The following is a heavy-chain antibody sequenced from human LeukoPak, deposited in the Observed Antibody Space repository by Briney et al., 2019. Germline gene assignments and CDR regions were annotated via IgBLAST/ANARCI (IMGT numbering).Heavy chain of an antibody. CDR2: INHSGST. J-gene: IGHJ3*02. Sequence: SETRSLTCAVYGGSFSGYYWSWIRQPPGKGLEWIGEINHSGSTNYNPPLKSRVTIPVDTSKNQFPLKLSSVTAADPAVYYCARERVLYYDILTGYRNDAFDIWGQGTMVTVSS. V-gene: IGHV4-34*01. D-gene: IGHD3-9*01. CDR1: GGSFSGYY. CDR3: ARERVLYYDILTGYRNDAFDI.